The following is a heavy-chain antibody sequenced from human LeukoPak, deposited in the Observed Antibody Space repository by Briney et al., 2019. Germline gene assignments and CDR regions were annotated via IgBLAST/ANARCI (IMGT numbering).Heavy chain of an antibody. CDR2: IYHSGST. CDR1: GGSISTYY. V-gene: IGHV4-59*01. D-gene: IGHD3-22*01. J-gene: IGHJ4*02. Sequence: SETLSLTCTLSGGSISTYYWSWIRQPPGKGLEWIGYIYHSGSTNYNPSLKSRVTISVDTSKNQFSLKLSSVTAADTAVYYCARDGSDYYDSSGYLRLFDYWGQGTLVTVSS. CDR3: ARDGSDYYDSSGYLRLFDY.